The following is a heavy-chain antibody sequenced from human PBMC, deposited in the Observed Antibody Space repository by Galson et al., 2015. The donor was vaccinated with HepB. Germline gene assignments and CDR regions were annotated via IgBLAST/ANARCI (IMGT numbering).Heavy chain of an antibody. CDR1: GYTFTSYA. D-gene: IGHD3-10*01. CDR3: AREANLLWFGEYIWYFDY. V-gene: IGHV1-3*01. Sequence: SVKASCKASGYTFTSYAMHWVRQAPGQRLEWMGWINAGNGNTKYSQKFQGRVTITRDTSASTAYMELSSLRSEDTAVYYCAREANLLWFGEYIWYFDYWGQGTLVTVSS. CDR2: INAGNGNT. J-gene: IGHJ4*02.